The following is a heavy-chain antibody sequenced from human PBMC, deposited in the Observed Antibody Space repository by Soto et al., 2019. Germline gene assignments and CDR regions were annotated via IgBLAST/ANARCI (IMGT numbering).Heavy chain of an antibody. Sequence: QVQLQQWGAGLLKPSETLSLTCAVYGGSFSGYYWSWIRQPPGKGLEWIGEINHSGSTNYNPSLKRRVTLSVDTSKNQFSRKLSSVTAADTAVYYWARQWEVLQLFDPWGQGTLVTVSS. CDR2: INHSGST. CDR1: GGSFSGYY. V-gene: IGHV4-34*01. J-gene: IGHJ5*02. D-gene: IGHD1-26*01. CDR3: ARQWEVLQLFDP.